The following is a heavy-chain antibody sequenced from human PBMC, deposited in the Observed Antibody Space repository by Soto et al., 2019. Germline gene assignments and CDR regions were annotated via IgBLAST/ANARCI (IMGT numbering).Heavy chain of an antibody. CDR2: IYSGGST. CDR3: ARGAVAGNKPQYYFDY. V-gene: IGHV3-53*01. J-gene: IGHJ4*02. CDR1: GFTVSSNY. Sequence: GGSLRLSCAASGFTVSSNYMSWVRQAPGKGLEWVSVIYSGGSTYYADSVKGRFTISRDNSKNTLYLQMNSLRAEDTAVYYCARGAVAGNKPQYYFDYWGQGTLVTV. D-gene: IGHD6-19*01.